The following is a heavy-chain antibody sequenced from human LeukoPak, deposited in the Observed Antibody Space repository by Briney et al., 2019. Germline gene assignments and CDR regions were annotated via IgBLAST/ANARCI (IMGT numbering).Heavy chain of an antibody. Sequence: GGSLRLSCAASGFTFSSYCRHGLRQAPGKGLVWVSRINSDESITNYADSVKGRFTISRDNAKNTLYLQMNSLRAEDTAVYYCARRYYDSSGYSLLFWGQGTLVTVSS. J-gene: IGHJ4*02. D-gene: IGHD3-22*01. CDR2: INSDESIT. CDR1: GFTFSSYC. V-gene: IGHV3-74*01. CDR3: ARRYYDSSGYSLLF.